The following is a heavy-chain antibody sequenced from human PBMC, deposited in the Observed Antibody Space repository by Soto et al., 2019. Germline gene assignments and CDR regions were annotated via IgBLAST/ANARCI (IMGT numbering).Heavy chain of an antibody. CDR2: VLPISGST. D-gene: IGHD5-12*01. CDR1: GGLISKYS. Sequence: QVQLVQSGAEVRKPGSSVKVSCKTSGGLISKYSFNWVRQAPGQGLEWMGGVLPISGSTDYAQKFQGRLTITADSSTSTVYMELSRLRSEDTANYYCATIRVRGGPLRFEDGGQGMLISVSS. J-gene: IGHJ4*01. V-gene: IGHV1-69*06. CDR3: ATIRVRGGPLRFED.